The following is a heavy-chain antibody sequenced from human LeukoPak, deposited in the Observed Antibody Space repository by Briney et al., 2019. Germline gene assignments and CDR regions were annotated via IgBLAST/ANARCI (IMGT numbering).Heavy chain of an antibody. V-gene: IGHV3-23*01. CDR3: AKISPTTLYDSRGWFDP. D-gene: IGHD3-3*01. J-gene: IGHJ5*02. CDR1: GFIFANYA. Sequence: PGGSLRLSCTTSGFIFANYAMTWVRQAPGKGLEWVSAISGTGDSTYYADSVKGWFTISRDNSKNTLYLQMNSLRAEDTAVYYCAKISPTTLYDSRGWFDPWGQGTLVTVSS. CDR2: ISGTGDST.